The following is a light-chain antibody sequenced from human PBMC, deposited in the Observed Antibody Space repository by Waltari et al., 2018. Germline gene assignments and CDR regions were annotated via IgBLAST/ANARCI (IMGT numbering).Light chain of an antibody. CDR1: QSISSW. CDR3: LQYRSSPWT. CDR2: KAS. J-gene: IGKJ1*01. Sequence: SASVGDTVTITCRASQSISSWLDWYQQKPGKAPKLLIYKASSLQSGVPSRFSGSGSGTEFTLTISSLQPEDFATYYCLQYRSSPWTFGQGTKVEIK. V-gene: IGKV1-5*01.